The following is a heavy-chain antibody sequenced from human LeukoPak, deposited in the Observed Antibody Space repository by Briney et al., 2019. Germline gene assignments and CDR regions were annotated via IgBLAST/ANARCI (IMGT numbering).Heavy chain of an antibody. CDR3: ARGKFYYGSGSYAIDY. Sequence: SETLSLTCAVYGGSFSGYYWSWIRQPSGKGLEWIGEINHSGSTNYNPSLKSRVTISVDTSKNQFSLKLSSVSAADTAVYYCARGKFYYGSGSYAIDYWGQGTLVTVSS. CDR2: INHSGST. J-gene: IGHJ4*02. D-gene: IGHD3-10*01. V-gene: IGHV4-34*01. CDR1: GGSFSGYY.